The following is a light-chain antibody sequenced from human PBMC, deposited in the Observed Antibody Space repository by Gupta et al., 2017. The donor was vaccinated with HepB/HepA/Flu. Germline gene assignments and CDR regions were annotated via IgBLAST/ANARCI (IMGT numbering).Light chain of an antibody. CDR3: QQRNSTPWT. CDR2: AAS. CDR1: QSISSY. Sequence: DIQMTQSPSSLSASVGDRVTITCRASQSISSYLNWYQQKPGKAPKLLIYAASRLKSGVPSRFSGSGSGTDFTLTISRRQPEDFATYYCQQRNSTPWTFGQGTKVEIK. V-gene: IGKV1-39*01. J-gene: IGKJ1*01.